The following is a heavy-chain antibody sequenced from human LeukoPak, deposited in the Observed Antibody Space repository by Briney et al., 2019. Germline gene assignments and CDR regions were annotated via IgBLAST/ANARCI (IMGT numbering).Heavy chain of an antibody. CDR3: ARESGLIYDFWSGYYKGGYYFDY. D-gene: IGHD3-3*01. CDR2: IKQDGSEK. J-gene: IGHJ4*02. V-gene: IGHV3-7*01. Sequence: GGSLRLSCAASGFTFSSYWMSWVRQAPGKGLEWVANIKQDGSEKYYVDSVKGRFTISRDNAKNSLYLQMNSLRAEDTAVYYCARESGLIYDFWSGYYKGGYYFDYWGQGTLVTVSS. CDR1: GFTFSSYW.